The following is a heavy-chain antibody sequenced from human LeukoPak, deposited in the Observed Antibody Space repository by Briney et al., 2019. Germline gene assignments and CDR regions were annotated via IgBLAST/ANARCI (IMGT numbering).Heavy chain of an antibody. D-gene: IGHD3-10*01. CDR3: AGHPRGITMVRGVIIQDAFDI. V-gene: IGHV3-48*03. CDR2: ISSSGSTI. CDR1: GFTVSSNY. Sequence: GGSLRLSCAASGFTVSSNYMNWVRQAPGKGLEWVSYISSSGSTIYYADSVKGRFTISRDNAKNSLYLQMNSLRAEDTAVYYCAGHPRGITMVRGVIIQDAFDIWGQGTMVTVSS. J-gene: IGHJ3*02.